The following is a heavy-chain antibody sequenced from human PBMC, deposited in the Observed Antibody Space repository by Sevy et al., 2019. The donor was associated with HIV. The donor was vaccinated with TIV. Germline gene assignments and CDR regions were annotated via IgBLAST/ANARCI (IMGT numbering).Heavy chain of an antibody. CDR2: INHSGTT. CDR3: ASDSGTYTYYFDY. CDR1: SESFRRYY. D-gene: IGHD1-26*01. V-gene: IGHV4-34*01. Sequence: GSLRLSCAVYSESFRRYYWNWIRQSPEKGLEWIGEINHSGTTNYNPSLKSRVTISVDPSRNQFSLKLNSVTAADTAVYYCASDSGTYTYYFDYWGQRTPVTVSS. J-gene: IGHJ4*02.